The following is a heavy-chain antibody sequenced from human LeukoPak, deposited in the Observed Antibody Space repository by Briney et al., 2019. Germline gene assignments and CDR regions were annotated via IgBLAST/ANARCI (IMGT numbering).Heavy chain of an antibody. Sequence: GRSLRLSCAASGFTFSSYGMHWVRQAPGKGLEWVAVIWYDGSNKYYADSVKGRSTISRDNSKNALYLQMNSLRAEDTAVYYCARDRKAVAGIDYWGQGTLVTVSS. V-gene: IGHV3-33*01. CDR3: ARDRKAVAGIDY. CDR2: IWYDGSNK. J-gene: IGHJ4*02. CDR1: GFTFSSYG. D-gene: IGHD6-19*01.